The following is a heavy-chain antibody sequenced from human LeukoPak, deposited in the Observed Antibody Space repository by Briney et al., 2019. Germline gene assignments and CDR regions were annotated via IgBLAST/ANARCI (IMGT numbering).Heavy chain of an antibody. V-gene: IGHV1-69*05. J-gene: IGHJ5*02. CDR3: ARDGRHRYYYDSSGFYGSWFDP. CDR2: IIPIFGTA. CDR1: GGTFSSYA. Sequence: SVKVSCKASGGTFSSYAISWVRQAPGQGLEWMGGIIPIFGTANYAQKLQGRVTMTTDTSTTTAYMELRSLRSDDTAVYYCARDGRHRYYYDSSGFYGSWFDPWGQGTLVTVSS. D-gene: IGHD3-22*01.